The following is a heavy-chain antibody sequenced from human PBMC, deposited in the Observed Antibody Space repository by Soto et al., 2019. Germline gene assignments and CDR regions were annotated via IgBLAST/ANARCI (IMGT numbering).Heavy chain of an antibody. CDR1: GFTFSSYE. CDR2: ISASGSRS. V-gene: IGHV3-48*03. J-gene: IGHJ3*01. D-gene: IGHD4-17*01. Sequence: EVQLVESGGGLVQPGGSLRLSCAASGFTFSSYEMNWVRQAPGKGLEWVSGISASGSRSFYADSVKGRFTVSRDFSKNTLSLQMDSLRAEDTAVYFCGKDPNGDYVGGFEFWGPGTMVTVSS. CDR3: GKDPNGDYVGGFEF.